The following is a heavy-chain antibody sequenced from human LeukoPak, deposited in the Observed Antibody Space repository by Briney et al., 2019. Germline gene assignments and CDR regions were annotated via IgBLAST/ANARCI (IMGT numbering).Heavy chain of an antibody. J-gene: IGHJ5*02. Sequence: PGGSLRLSCATSGFTFSGFGIHWVRQAPGKGLEWVAVAWYDGIRKNYADSVKGRFTISRDASRNTVHLQMDSLRVDDTAIYYCARDVGTSCHYGRLDPWGQGTLVTVSS. CDR2: AWYDGIRK. CDR1: GFTFSGFG. V-gene: IGHV3-33*01. D-gene: IGHD3-3*01. CDR3: ARDVGTSCHYGRLDP.